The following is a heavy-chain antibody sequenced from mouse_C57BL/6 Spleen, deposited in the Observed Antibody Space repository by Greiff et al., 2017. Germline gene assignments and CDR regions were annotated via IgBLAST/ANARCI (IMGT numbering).Heavy chain of an antibody. CDR1: GYTFTSYW. CDR3: ANIYDYDGAMDY. CDR2: IDPSDSYT. J-gene: IGHJ4*01. D-gene: IGHD2-4*01. V-gene: IGHV1-69*01. Sequence: QVQLQQPGAELVMPGASVKLSCKASGYTFTSYWMHWVKQRPGQGLEWIGEIDPSDSYTNYNQKFKGKSTLTVDKSSSTAYMQLSSLTSEDSAVYYCANIYDYDGAMDYWGQGTSVTVSS.